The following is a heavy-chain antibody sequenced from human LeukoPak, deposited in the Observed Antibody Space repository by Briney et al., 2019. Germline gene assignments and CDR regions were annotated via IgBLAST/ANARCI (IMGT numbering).Heavy chain of an antibody. CDR3: ARAVYDILSPYYYYYMDV. V-gene: IGHV3-48*03. CDR2: ISSCGSTI. CDR1: GFIFEDYA. D-gene: IGHD3-9*01. J-gene: IGHJ6*03. Sequence: GGSLRLSCAASGFIFEDYAMSWVRQVSGKGLEWVSYISSCGSTIYYADSVKGRFTISRDNAKNSLYLQMNSLRAEDTAVYYCARAVYDILSPYYYYYMDVWGKGTTVTISS.